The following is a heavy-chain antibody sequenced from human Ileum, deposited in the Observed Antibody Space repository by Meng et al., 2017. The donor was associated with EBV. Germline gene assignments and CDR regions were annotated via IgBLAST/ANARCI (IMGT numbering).Heavy chain of an antibody. Sequence: VTLRNWGAVPLKPSETLSLTGAVYGGSFSGYNWSWIRQPPGKGLEWIGEINHSGSTNYNPSLKSRVTISVDTSKNQFSLKLSSVTAADTAVYYCARGNKVSDRGFDYWGQGTLVTVSS. V-gene: IGHV4-34*01. CDR2: INHSGST. D-gene: IGHD3-10*01. J-gene: IGHJ4*02. CDR3: ARGNKVSDRGFDY. CDR1: GGSFSGYN.